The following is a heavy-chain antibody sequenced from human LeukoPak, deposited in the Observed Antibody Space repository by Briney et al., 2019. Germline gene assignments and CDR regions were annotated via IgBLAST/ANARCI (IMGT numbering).Heavy chain of an antibody. Sequence: PGRSLRLSCAASGFTFSSYAMHWVRQAPGKGLEWVAVISYDGSNKYYADSVKGRFTISRDNSKNTLYLQMNSLRAEDTAVYYCAKEGKTRNWNYYQAKAVYWGQGTLVTVSS. V-gene: IGHV3-30*04. CDR2: ISYDGSNK. CDR3: AKEGKTRNWNYYQAKAVY. CDR1: GFTFSSYA. J-gene: IGHJ4*02. D-gene: IGHD1-7*01.